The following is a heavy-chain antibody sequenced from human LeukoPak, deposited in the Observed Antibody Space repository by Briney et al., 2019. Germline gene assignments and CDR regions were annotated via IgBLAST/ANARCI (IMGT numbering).Heavy chain of an antibody. CDR2: IIPIFGTA. D-gene: IGHD2-2*02. CDR1: GGTFSSYA. V-gene: IGHV1-69*01. J-gene: IGHJ5*02. Sequence: ASVKVSCKASGGTFSSYAISWVRQAPGQGLEWMGGIIPIFGTANYAQKFQGRVTITADESTSTAYMELSSLRSEDTAVYYCARSTKAIVVVPAAIDWFDPWGQGTLVTVSS. CDR3: ARSTKAIVVVPAAIDWFDP.